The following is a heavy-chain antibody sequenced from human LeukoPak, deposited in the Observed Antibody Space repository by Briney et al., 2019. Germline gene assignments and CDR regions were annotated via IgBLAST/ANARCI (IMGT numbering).Heavy chain of an antibody. D-gene: IGHD6-19*01. J-gene: IGHJ4*02. V-gene: IGHV3-23*01. CDR2: ITGRSDKT. CDR1: GFNFNKYD. CDR3: AKGGWLDD. Sequence: GSLRLSCAASGFNFNKYDMTWARQAPGKGLEWVSTITGRSDKTYYTDSVKGRFVTSRDNSKDTLYLLMNSLRAEDTALYYCAKGGWLDDLGQGALVTVSS.